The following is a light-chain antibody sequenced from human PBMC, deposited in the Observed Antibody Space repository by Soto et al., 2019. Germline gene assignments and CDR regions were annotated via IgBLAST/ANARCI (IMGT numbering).Light chain of an antibody. CDR1: SSDVGGYKY. Sequence: QSVLTQPASVSGSPGQSITISCTGTSSDVGGYKYVSWYQLHPGTAPKLVIYDVTNRPSGVSNRFSGSKSGNTASLTISGLQAEDEADYFCTSYRGNALYVFGPGTNVTVL. CDR2: DVT. V-gene: IGLV2-14*01. CDR3: TSYRGNALYV. J-gene: IGLJ1*01.